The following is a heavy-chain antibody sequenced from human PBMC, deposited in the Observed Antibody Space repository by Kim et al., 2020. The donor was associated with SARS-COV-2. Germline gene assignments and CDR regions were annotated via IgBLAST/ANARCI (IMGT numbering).Heavy chain of an antibody. Sequence: GGSLRLSCAASGFTFDDYAMHWVRQAPGKGLEWVSGISWNSGSIGYADSVKGRFTISRDNAKNSLYLQMNSLRAEDTALYYCAKDNCGGDCYSLDYWGQGTLVTVSS. CDR3: AKDNCGGDCYSLDY. V-gene: IGHV3-9*01. CDR2: ISWNSGSI. D-gene: IGHD2-21*01. CDR1: GFTFDDYA. J-gene: IGHJ4*02.